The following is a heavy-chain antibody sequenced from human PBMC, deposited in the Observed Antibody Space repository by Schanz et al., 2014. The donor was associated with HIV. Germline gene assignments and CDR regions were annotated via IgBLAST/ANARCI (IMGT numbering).Heavy chain of an antibody. CDR3: ANSGYCTSGVCYTRGYDTDV. D-gene: IGHD2-8*01. Sequence: QVQLVESGGGVVQPGKSLRLSCAASGFTFSSYGMHWVRQAPGKGLEWVAVIWYDGSNKYYTDSVKGRFTISRDSSKNTLYLQMNSLRAEDTAVYYCANSGYCTSGVCYTRGYDTDVWGQGTTVTVSS. V-gene: IGHV3-33*06. CDR2: IWYDGSNK. CDR1: GFTFSSYG. J-gene: IGHJ6*02.